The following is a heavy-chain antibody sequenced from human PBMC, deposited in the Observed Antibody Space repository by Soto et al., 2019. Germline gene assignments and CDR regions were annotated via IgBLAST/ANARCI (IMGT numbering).Heavy chain of an antibody. D-gene: IGHD3-10*01. CDR2: ISSSSSTI. J-gene: IGHJ4*02. CDR1: GFTFSSYS. Sequence: GSLRLSCAASGFTFSSYSMNWVRQAPGKGLEWVSYISSSSSTIYYADSVKGRFTISRDNAKNSLYLQMNSLRAEDTAVYYRARANYYGSPGDFDYWGQGTLVTVSS. CDR3: ARANYYGSPGDFDY. V-gene: IGHV3-48*01.